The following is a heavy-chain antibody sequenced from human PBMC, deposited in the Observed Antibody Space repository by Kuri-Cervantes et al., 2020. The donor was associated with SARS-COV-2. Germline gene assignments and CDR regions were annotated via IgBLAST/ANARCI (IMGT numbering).Heavy chain of an antibody. CDR1: GFTFSSYG. V-gene: IGHV3-33*08. D-gene: IGHD2-2*01. Sequence: GESLKISCAASGFTFSSYGMHWVRQAPGKGLEWVAVIWYDGSNKYYADSVKGRFTISRDNSKNTLYLQMNSLRAEDTAVYYCARDENIVVVPAARAPPKYGMDVWGQGTTVTVSS. J-gene: IGHJ6*02. CDR3: ARDENIVVVPAARAPPKYGMDV. CDR2: IWYDGSNK.